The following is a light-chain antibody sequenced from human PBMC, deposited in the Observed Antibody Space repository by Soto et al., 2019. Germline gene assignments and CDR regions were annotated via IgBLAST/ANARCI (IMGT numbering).Light chain of an antibody. CDR2: AAS. V-gene: IGKV1-27*01. CDR1: QGISNY. CDR3: QKYTSAPPYT. J-gene: IGKJ2*01. Sequence: DIQMTQSPSSLSASVGDRVTITCRASQGISNYLAWYQQKPGKVPKLLIYAASTLQSGVPSRFSDSGSGTDFSLTISSLQPEDVATYYCQKYTSAPPYTFGQGTKLEI.